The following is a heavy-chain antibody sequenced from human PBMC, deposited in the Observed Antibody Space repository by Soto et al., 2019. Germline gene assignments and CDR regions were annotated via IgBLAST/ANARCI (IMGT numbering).Heavy chain of an antibody. J-gene: IGHJ3*02. Sequence: QITLKGSGPTLVKPTQTLTLTYTLSGILLSTSGVGLGWIRQTPGKALERLALVYWNDDAHYSPSLRSRLTTTRDTSKNQAVLTMTNMDPVDTATYYCARGLASLPVFAFDIWGQGTVVTVSS. CDR1: GILLSTSGVG. V-gene: IGHV2-5*01. CDR3: ARGLASLPVFAFDI. CDR2: VYWNDDA.